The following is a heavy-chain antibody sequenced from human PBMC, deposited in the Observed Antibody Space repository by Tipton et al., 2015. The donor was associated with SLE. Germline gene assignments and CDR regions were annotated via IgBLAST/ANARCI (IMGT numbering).Heavy chain of an antibody. D-gene: IGHD3-10*01. CDR3: AREGSGSYFDY. CDR2: IYYSGST. Sequence: TLSLTCTVSGGSISSHYWSWIRQPPGKGLEWIGYIYYSGSTNYNPSLKSRVTISVDTSKNQFSLKLSSVTAADTAVYYCAREGSGSYFDYWGQGTLVTVSS. CDR1: GGSISSHY. J-gene: IGHJ4*02. V-gene: IGHV4-59*11.